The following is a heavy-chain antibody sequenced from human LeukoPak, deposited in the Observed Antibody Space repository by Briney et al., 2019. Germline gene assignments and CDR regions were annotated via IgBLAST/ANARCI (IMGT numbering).Heavy chain of an antibody. V-gene: IGHV3-21*01. Sequence: GGSLRLSCAASGFTFSSYRMNWVRQTPGKGLEWVSSISSSTSYIYYADSVKGRFTIPRDNAKNSLYLQMNSLRVEDTAVYYCARGADDYGDYENAFDIWGQGTMVTVSS. CDR2: ISSSTSYI. D-gene: IGHD4-17*01. CDR1: GFTFSSYR. J-gene: IGHJ3*02. CDR3: ARGADDYGDYENAFDI.